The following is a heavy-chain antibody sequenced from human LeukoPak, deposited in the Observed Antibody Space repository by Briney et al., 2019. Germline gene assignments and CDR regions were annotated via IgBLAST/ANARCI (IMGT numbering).Heavy chain of an antibody. J-gene: IGHJ4*02. D-gene: IGHD3-22*01. CDR3: ARSGDWYYYDSSGFGYFDY. CDR2: IIPIFGTA. V-gene: IGHV1-69*13. Sequence: GASVKVSCKASGGTFSSYAISWVRQAPGQGLEWMGGIIPIFGTANYAQKFQGRVTITADESTSTAYMELSSLRSEDTAVYYCARSGDWYYYDSSGFGYFDYWGQGTLVTVSS. CDR1: GGTFSSYA.